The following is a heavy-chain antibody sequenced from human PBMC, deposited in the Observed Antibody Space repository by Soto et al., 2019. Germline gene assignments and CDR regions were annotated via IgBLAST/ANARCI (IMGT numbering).Heavy chain of an antibody. CDR2: MNPNSGNT. D-gene: IGHD3-9*01. CDR3: VRLPDNVEVLTGRSGYNDY. J-gene: IGHJ4*02. Sequence: QVQLVQSGAEVKKPGASVRVSCKASGCTFTNYDINWVRHATGQGLEWMGWMNPNSGNTGYAQKFQGRVTMTRDTSINTAYMELSSLRSEDTAVYYCVRLPDNVEVLTGRSGYNDYWGQGTLVTVSS. CDR1: GCTFTNYD. V-gene: IGHV1-8*01.